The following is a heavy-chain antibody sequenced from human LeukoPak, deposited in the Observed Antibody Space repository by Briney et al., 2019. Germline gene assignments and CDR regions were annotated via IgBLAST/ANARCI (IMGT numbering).Heavy chain of an antibody. J-gene: IGHJ4*02. D-gene: IGHD6-19*01. CDR2: KWYDGSNK. V-gene: IGHV3-33*01. CDR1: GFTFNSYG. CDR3: ARDPGVRWLVGFDY. Sequence: PGGSLRLSCAASGFTFNSYGMHWVRQAPGKGLEWVAVKWYDGSNKYYADSVKGRFTISRDNSENTLYLQMDSLRAEDTAVYYCARDPGVRWLVGFDYWGQGTLVTVSS.